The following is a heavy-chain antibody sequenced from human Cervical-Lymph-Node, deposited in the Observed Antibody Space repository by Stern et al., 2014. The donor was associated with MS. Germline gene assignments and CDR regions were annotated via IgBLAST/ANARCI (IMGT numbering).Heavy chain of an antibody. Sequence: QVPLVESGAEVKKPGSSVKVSCQASGDILNAISWGRQAPGQGLEWMGRTTPTRERVNYPQNFQGKFTIPGDKPTKTAYMDLRTLTLKHPPFYFCAFSPRRESSTPSDYWGRGTLVTVSS. J-gene: IGHJ4*02. D-gene: IGHD3-3*02. CDR3: AFSPRRESSTPSDY. CDR1: GDILNA. CDR2: TTPTRERV. V-gene: IGHV1-69*09.